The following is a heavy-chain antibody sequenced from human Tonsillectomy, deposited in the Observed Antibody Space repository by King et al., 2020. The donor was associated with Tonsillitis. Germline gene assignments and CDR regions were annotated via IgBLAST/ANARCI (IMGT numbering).Heavy chain of an antibody. Sequence: QLQESGPGLVKPSQTLSLTCSVSGGSISSGSYYWSWIRQPAGKGLEWIGRISTSGSTDYNPSPKSRVTMSVDTSKNQFSVKMSSVTAADTAVYYCAREDYDSSGWETLGHFYYMDVWGKGTTVTVSS. CDR3: AREDYDSSGWETLGHFYYMDV. V-gene: IGHV4-61*02. CDR1: GGSISSGSYY. D-gene: IGHD3-22*01. J-gene: IGHJ6*03. CDR2: ISTSGST.